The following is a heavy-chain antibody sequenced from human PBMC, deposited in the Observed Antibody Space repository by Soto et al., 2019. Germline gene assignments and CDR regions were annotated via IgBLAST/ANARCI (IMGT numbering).Heavy chain of an antibody. CDR3: ARGDREDTAVVIGVRPGEYGVDV. V-gene: IGHV3-30*04. CDR2: ISYNGGNR. J-gene: IGHJ6*02. D-gene: IGHD2-15*01. Sequence: ESGGGVVQPGRSLRLSCAASGFTFSNYAMHWVRQAPGKGLECVAVISYNGGNRFYRDYVKGRFTISRDNSKNTVHLQIDRLRYEDAAVYYCARGDREDTAVVIGVRPGEYGVDVWGQGTTVTVSS. CDR1: GFTFSNYA.